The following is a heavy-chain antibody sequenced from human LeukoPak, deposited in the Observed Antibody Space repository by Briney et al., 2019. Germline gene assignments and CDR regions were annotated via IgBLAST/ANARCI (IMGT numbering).Heavy chain of an antibody. V-gene: IGHV3-23*01. Sequence: GGSLRLSCAASGFTFSSYAMSWVRQAPGKGLEWVSGISGSGGSTYYADSPKGRFTISRDNSGNTLYLQMNSLRADDTAVYYCAKGATGGSYYFDYWGQGTLVTVSS. J-gene: IGHJ4*02. CDR1: GFTFSSYA. CDR3: AKGATGGSYYFDY. D-gene: IGHD1-26*01. CDR2: ISGSGGST.